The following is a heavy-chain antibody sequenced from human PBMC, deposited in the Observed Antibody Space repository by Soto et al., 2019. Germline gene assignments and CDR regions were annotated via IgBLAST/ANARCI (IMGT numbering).Heavy chain of an antibody. V-gene: IGHV3-23*01. CDR2: ISGSGANT. CDR1: GFTFSNYA. J-gene: IGHJ6*02. CDR3: AKDLLADAYYYYGMDV. D-gene: IGHD2-21*01. Sequence: GGSLRLSCAASGFTFSNYAMTWVRQAPGKGLEWVSAISGSGANTYYADSVKGRFTISRDNSKNTLYLQMNSLRAEDTAVYYCAKDLLADAYYYYGMDVWVQGTTVTVSS.